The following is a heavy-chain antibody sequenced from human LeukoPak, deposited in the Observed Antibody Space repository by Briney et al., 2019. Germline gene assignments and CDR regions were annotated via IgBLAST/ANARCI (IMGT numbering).Heavy chain of an antibody. CDR1: GFTFSSYT. V-gene: IGHV3-30-3*01. CDR3: ARDHY. Sequence: GGSLRVSCAASGFTFSSYTMHWVRQAPGKGLEWVAVISYDGSNKYYADSVKGRFTISRDNSKNTQYLQMNSLRAEDTAVYYCARDHYWGQGTLVTVSS. J-gene: IGHJ4*02. CDR2: ISYDGSNK.